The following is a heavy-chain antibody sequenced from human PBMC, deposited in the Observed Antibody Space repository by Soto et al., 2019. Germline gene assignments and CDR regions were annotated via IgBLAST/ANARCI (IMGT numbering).Heavy chain of an antibody. Sequence: QVQLVQSGAEVKRPESSMKVSCKPSGGTFNNYAINWVRQAPGQGLEWMGAIIPIAGTTKYAQKFQGRVTITADKSTSTVYMDLSSLSSEDTAVYYCARWGGPSCRGAVCFKKPFDYWGQGTLVTVSS. J-gene: IGHJ4*02. CDR1: GGTFNNYA. D-gene: IGHD2-8*02. CDR2: IIPIAGTT. V-gene: IGHV1-69*06. CDR3: ARWGGPSCRGAVCFKKPFDY.